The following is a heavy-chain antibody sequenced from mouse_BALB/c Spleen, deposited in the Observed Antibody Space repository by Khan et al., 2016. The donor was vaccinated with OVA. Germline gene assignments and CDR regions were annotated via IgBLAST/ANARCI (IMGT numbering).Heavy chain of an antibody. V-gene: IGHV3-1*02. Sequence: EVQLQESGPGLVKPSQSLSLTCTVTGYSITSGYGWNWIRQFPGNKLEWMGYIRYSGSTNYNPTLKSRISITRDTSKNQFFLQLNSVTTEDTATYYCTRTARIKYWGQGTTLTVSS. CDR3: TRTARIKY. J-gene: IGHJ2*01. CDR2: IRYSGST. CDR1: GYSITSGYG. D-gene: IGHD1-2*01.